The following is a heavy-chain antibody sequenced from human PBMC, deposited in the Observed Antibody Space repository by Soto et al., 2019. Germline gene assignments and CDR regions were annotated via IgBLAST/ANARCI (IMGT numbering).Heavy chain of an antibody. CDR1: GFSLSTSGVG. CDR2: IYWSGDE. D-gene: IGHD6-6*01. Sequence: QGTLKESGPTLVKPTQTLTLTCSFSGFSLSTSGVGVGWIRQSPGKALEWLALIYWSGDEHYRPSLKSRLSIIKDTSKNHVVLILTDMETVDTSTYYRARGLATLPVFAFDIWGQGTMVTVSS. J-gene: IGHJ3*02. CDR3: ARGLATLPVFAFDI. V-gene: IGHV2-5*01.